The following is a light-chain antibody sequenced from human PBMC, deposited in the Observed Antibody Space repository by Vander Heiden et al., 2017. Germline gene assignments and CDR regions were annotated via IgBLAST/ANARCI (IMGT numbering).Light chain of an antibody. V-gene: IGKV3-11*01. Sequence: EIVFTQSPATLSLSPRERATLSCRPSQSVSSYLAWDQQKPGQAPRLLIYDASNRATGIPARFSGSGSGTDFTLTISSLEPEDFAVYYCQQRSNWPRYTFGQGTKLEIK. J-gene: IGKJ2*01. CDR3: QQRSNWPRYT. CDR2: DAS. CDR1: QSVSSY.